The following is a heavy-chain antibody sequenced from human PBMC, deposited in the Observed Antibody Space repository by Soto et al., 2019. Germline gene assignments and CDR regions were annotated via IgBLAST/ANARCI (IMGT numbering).Heavy chain of an antibody. CDR1: GFTFSSYW. CDR2: INSDGSST. D-gene: IGHD2-2*01. J-gene: IGHJ5*02. CDR3: ARGYCSSTCWFDP. Sequence: EVQLVESGGGLVQPGGSLRLSCAASGFTFSSYWMHWVRQAPGKGLVWVSRINSDGSSTSYADSVKGRFTISRDNANNTLYLQMNSLRAEDTAVYYCARGYCSSTCWFDPWGQGTLVTVSS. V-gene: IGHV3-74*01.